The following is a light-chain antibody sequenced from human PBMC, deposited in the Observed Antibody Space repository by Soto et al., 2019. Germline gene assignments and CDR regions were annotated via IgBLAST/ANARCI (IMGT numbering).Light chain of an antibody. V-gene: IGKV1-9*01. CDR3: QQYNSYS. J-gene: IGKJ1*01. CDR2: ASS. Sequence: IQLTQSPSSLSASVGEGVTVICRASQGIGTYLVWYQQKRGKAPTVLIYASSTLQTGVPSRFSGSGSGTEFTLTISSLQPDDFATYYCQQYNSYSFGQGTKVDIK. CDR1: QGIGTY.